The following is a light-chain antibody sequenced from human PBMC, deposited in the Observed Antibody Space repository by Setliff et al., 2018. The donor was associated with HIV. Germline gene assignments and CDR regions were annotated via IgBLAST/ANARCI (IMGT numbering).Light chain of an antibody. CDR3: QSYDSSLSGYV. J-gene: IGLJ1*01. CDR1: SSNIGAGYD. CDR2: GNS. Sequence: QSVLTQPPSVSGAPGQRVTISCTGSSSNIGAGYDVHWYQQLPGTAPKLLIYGNSNRPSGVPYQFSGSKSGTSASLAITGLQAEDEADYYCQSYDSSLSGYVFGTGTKVTVL. V-gene: IGLV1-40*01.